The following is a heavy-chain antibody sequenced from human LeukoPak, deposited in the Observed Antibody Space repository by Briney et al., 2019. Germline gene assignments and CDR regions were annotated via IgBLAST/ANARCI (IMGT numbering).Heavy chain of an antibody. CDR1: GVTFSTYS. CDR3: ARESSIDY. J-gene: IGHJ4*02. CDR2: ITRSSSAI. V-gene: IGHV3-48*02. Sequence: GGSLRLSCAASGVTFSTYSMNWGRQAPGEGLEWVSYITRSSSAIYYADSVKGRFTISRDNAKNSLYLQMNNLRDEDTAVYYCARESSIDYWGQGTLVTVSS.